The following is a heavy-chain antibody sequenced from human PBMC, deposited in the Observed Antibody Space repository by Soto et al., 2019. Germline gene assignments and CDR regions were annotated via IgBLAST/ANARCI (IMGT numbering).Heavy chain of an antibody. CDR3: AKDLRSTAWYSISFFDY. CDR2: ISWNGGSR. J-gene: IGHJ4*02. V-gene: IGHV3-9*01. Sequence: EVQLVESGGGLVQPGRSLRLSCAASGFTFNDHSMHWVQQAPGKGLEWVSGISWNGGSRGYADSVQGRFTISRDNAKNSLYLQMNSLKPEDTALYYCAKDLRSTAWYSISFFDYWGQGALVTVSS. CDR1: GFTFNDHS. D-gene: IGHD6-13*01.